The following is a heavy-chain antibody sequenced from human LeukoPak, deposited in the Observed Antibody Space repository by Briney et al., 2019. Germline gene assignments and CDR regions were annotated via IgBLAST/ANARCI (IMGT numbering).Heavy chain of an antibody. D-gene: IGHD3-22*01. CDR2: IYTSGST. Sequence: SETLSLTCTVSNFSITSNYYWVWIRQPAGKGLEWIGRIYTSGSTNYNPSLRSRVTISVDTSKNQFSLELNSVTAADTAVYYCTRDEGTFYDSRSTHYWGQGTLVTVSS. CDR1: NFSITSNYY. J-gene: IGHJ4*02. CDR3: TRDEGTFYDSRSTHY. V-gene: IGHV4-61*02.